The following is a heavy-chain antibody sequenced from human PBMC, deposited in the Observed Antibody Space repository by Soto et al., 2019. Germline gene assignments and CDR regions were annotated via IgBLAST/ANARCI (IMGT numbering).Heavy chain of an antibody. D-gene: IGHD3-3*01. V-gene: IGHV1-69*01. Sequence: QVQLVQSGAEVKKPGSSVKVSCKASGGTFSSYAISWVRQAPGQGLEWMGGIIAIFGTANYAQKIQGRVTITADESTSTAYMELSSLRSEDTAVYYCARDWGSITTEAYYYYGMDVWGQGTTVTVSS. CDR1: GGTFSSYA. CDR2: IIAIFGTA. CDR3: ARDWGSITTEAYYYYGMDV. J-gene: IGHJ6*02.